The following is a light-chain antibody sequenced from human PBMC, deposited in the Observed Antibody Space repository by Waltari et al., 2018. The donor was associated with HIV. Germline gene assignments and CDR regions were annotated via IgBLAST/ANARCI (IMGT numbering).Light chain of an antibody. J-gene: IGLJ1*01. Sequence: QSVLTQPPSASGTPGQRVTISCSGSSSNIANDHVYWYQQLTGAAPRLLIYKDTQRPSGVPDRFTGSKSGTSASLAISGLRSEDEADYYCVGWDSRLSGYVFGSGTKVTVL. CDR1: SSNIANDH. CDR3: VGWDSRLSGYV. CDR2: KDT. V-gene: IGLV1-47*01.